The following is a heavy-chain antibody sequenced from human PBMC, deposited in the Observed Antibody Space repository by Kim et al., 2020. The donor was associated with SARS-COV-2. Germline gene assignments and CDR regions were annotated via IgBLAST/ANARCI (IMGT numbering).Heavy chain of an antibody. CDR1: GFTFSSYA. CDR2: VSDSGAAT. D-gene: IGHD2-8*01. J-gene: IGHJ4*02. CDR3: VRENSGTYATHFDF. V-gene: IGHV3-23*01. Sequence: GGSLRLCCAASGFTFSSYAVCWVRQAPGKGLEWVSAVSDSGAATYYGDSVKGRFTISRDNSRNTACVEMNTLRAEDTAVYYCVRENSGTYATHFDFWGQGTLVTVSS.